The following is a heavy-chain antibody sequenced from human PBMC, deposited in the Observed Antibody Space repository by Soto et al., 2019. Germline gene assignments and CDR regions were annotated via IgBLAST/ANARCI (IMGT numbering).Heavy chain of an antibody. CDR1: GVTFSSYA. D-gene: IGHD3-22*01. V-gene: IGHV3-30-3*01. Sequence: PGGSLRLSCAASGVTFSSYAMHWVRQAPGKGLEWVALISYDGSDKDYADSVKGRVTISRDNSRNTLFLQMNSLRAEDTAVYYCARDYYKYYDSSGYYRSPAYWGQGTLVTVSS. CDR2: ISYDGSDK. CDR3: ARDYYKYYDSSGYYRSPAY. J-gene: IGHJ4*02.